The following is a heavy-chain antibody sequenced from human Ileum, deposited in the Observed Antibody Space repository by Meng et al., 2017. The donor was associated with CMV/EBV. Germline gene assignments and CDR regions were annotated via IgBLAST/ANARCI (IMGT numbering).Heavy chain of an antibody. CDR2: ISGTGGST. Sequence: GGSLRLSCASSGFTFSTYAMSWVRQAPGKGLEWVSAISGTGGSTYYADSVKGRFTISRDNSKNTLYLQMNSLGAEDTALYYCAKLGNHYESSGYYPIDYWGQGTLVTVSS. J-gene: IGHJ4*02. V-gene: IGHV3-23*01. CDR3: AKLGNHYESSGYYPIDY. CDR1: GFTFSTYA. D-gene: IGHD3-22*01.